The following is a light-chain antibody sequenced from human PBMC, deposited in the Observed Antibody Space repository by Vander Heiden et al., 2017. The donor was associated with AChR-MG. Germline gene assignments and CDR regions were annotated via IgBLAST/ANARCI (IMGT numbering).Light chain of an antibody. CDR3: QQYNSSPPWT. CDR2: GTS. J-gene: IGKJ1*01. CDR1: QSVGNSY. Sequence: IVLTQSPGTLSLSPGARATLSCRASQSVGNSYLAWYQQKPGQDHRLLIYGTSVRATGIPDRFSASGSGTDFTLTISRLEPEDFVVYYCQQYNSSPPWTFGQGTKVEIK. V-gene: IGKV3-20*01.